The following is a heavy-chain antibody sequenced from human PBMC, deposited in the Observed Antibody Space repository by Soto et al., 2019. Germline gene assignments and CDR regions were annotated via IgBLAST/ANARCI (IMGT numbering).Heavy chain of an antibody. CDR1: GFAFSAYY. CDR2: IKKDGSEK. D-gene: IGHD6-25*01. CDR3: AREKRANGYFDY. V-gene: IGHV3-7*01. Sequence: ESGGGVVQPGGSLRLFCAASGFAFSAYYMTWVRQAPGKGLEWVANIKKDGSEKYYAGSVNGRFIISRDDAKNLLFLQMNSLRVEDTAVYYCAREKRANGYFDYWGQGTPVTVSA. J-gene: IGHJ4*02.